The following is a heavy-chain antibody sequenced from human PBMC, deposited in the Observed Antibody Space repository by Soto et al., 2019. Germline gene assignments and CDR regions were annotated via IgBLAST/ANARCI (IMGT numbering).Heavy chain of an antibody. Sequence: ASVKVSCKASGGTFSSYAISWVRQAPGKGLEWMGGFDPEDGETIYAQKFQGRVTMTEDTSTDTAYMELSSLRSEDTAVYYCATGMNYNIDYWGQGTLVTVSS. D-gene: IGHD1-7*01. CDR2: FDPEDGET. V-gene: IGHV1-24*01. CDR1: GGTFSSYA. CDR3: ATGMNYNIDY. J-gene: IGHJ4*02.